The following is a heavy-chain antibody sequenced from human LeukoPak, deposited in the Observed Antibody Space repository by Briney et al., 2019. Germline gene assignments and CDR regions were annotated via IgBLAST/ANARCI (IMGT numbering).Heavy chain of an antibody. CDR1: GYTFTSYG. J-gene: IGHJ3*02. CDR3: ARDSGYSYVLGDAFDI. D-gene: IGHD5-18*01. V-gene: IGHV1-18*01. CDR2: ISAYNGNT. Sequence: ASVKVSCKASGYTFTSYGISWVRQVPGQGLEWMGWISAYNGNTNYAQKLQGRVTMTTGTSTSTAYMELRSLRSDDTAVYYCARDSGYSYVLGDAFDIWGQGTMVTVSS.